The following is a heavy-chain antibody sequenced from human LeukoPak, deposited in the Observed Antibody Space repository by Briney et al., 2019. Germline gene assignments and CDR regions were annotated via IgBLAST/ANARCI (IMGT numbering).Heavy chain of an antibody. CDR2: INLDGSER. D-gene: IGHD6-13*01. Sequence: GGSLRLSCAASGFTFSGHSMTWVRQAPGKGLEWVANINLDGSERFYVDFVKGRFTISRDNADNSMYPQMNSLRAEDTAVYYCGRVIAGAIDYWGQGTLVTVSS. CDR3: GRVIAGAIDY. CDR1: GFTFSGHS. V-gene: IGHV3-7*01. J-gene: IGHJ4*02.